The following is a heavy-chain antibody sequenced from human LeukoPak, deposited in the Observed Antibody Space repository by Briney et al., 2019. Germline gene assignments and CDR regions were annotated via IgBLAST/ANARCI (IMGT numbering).Heavy chain of an antibody. Sequence: PSETLSLTCAVYGGSFSGYYWSWIRQPPGKGLEWIGEINHSGSTNYNPSLKSRVTISVDTPKNQFSLKLSSVTAADTAVYYCARKLADYGSGSSWFDPWGQGTLVTVSS. V-gene: IGHV4-34*01. J-gene: IGHJ5*02. D-gene: IGHD3-10*01. CDR2: INHSGST. CDR3: ARKLADYGSGSSWFDP. CDR1: GGSFSGYY.